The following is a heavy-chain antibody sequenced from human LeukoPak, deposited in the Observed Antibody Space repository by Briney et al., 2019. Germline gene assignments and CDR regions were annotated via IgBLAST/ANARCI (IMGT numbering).Heavy chain of an antibody. CDR2: IRYDGNNK. V-gene: IGHV3-30*02. CDR1: GFTFSSSG. D-gene: IGHD2/OR15-2a*01. Sequence: GGSLRLSCAASGFTFSSSGMHWVRQAPGKGLEWVAFIRYDGNNKYYADSVKGRFTISRDNSKNTLYLQMNSLRAEDTAVYYCARGLSNLRPYYFDYWGQGTLVTVSS. J-gene: IGHJ4*02. CDR3: ARGLSNLRPYYFDY.